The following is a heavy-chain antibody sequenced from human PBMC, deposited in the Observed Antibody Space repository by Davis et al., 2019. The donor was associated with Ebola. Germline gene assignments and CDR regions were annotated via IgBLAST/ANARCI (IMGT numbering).Heavy chain of an antibody. CDR2: IHHSGTT. V-gene: IGHV4-4*02. D-gene: IGHD2-2*01. CDR1: GDSISSLEW. CDR3: ARNKYCITTICYALDF. J-gene: IGHJ4*02. Sequence: SETLSLTCAVSGDSISSLEWWSWVRQPPGKGLEWIGEIHHSGTTNYNPSLKSRVTISVDESKNQLSLRLSSVTAAGTAVYYCARNKYCITTICYALDFWGQGTLVTVSS.